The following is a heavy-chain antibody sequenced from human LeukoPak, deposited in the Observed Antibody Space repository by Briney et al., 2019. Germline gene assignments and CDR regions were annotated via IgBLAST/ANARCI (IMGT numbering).Heavy chain of an antibody. D-gene: IGHD3-10*01. J-gene: IGHJ4*02. CDR3: ARESSITMELWYFDY. V-gene: IGHV3-74*01. Sequence: GGCLRLSCAASGFTFSSYWMHWVRQAPGKGLVWVSRINSDGSSTSYADSVKGRFTISRDNAKNTLYLQMNSLRAEDTAVYYCARESSITMELWYFDYWGQGTLVTVSS. CDR2: INSDGSST. CDR1: GFTFSSYW.